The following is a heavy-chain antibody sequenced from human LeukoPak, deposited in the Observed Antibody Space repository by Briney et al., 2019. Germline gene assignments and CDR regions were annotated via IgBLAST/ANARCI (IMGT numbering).Heavy chain of an antibody. Sequence: ASETLSLTCTVSGGSIGTYYWSWVRQSPGKGLEWIGYIYVTGNRYNPYLQSRVTISVDTSRNQFFLKMSSVTATDTAVYYCARHIGGGIEDMDVWGKGTKVTVSS. J-gene: IGHJ6*03. CDR3: ARHIGGGIEDMDV. V-gene: IGHV4-59*08. D-gene: IGHD3-16*02. CDR2: IYVTGN. CDR1: GGSIGTYY.